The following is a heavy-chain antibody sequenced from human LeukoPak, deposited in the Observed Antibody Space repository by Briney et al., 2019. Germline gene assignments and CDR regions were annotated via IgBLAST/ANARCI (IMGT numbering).Heavy chain of an antibody. D-gene: IGHD4-17*01. CDR1: GYTLTELS. CDR3: ARDAYGDYTSGAFDI. CDR2: FDPEDGET. Sequence: GASVKVSCKVSGYTLTELSMHWVRQAPGKGLEWMGGFDPEDGETIYAQKFQGRVTMTEDTSTDTASMELSSQRYEDTAVYYCARDAYGDYTSGAFDIWGQGTMVSVSS. J-gene: IGHJ3*02. V-gene: IGHV1-24*01.